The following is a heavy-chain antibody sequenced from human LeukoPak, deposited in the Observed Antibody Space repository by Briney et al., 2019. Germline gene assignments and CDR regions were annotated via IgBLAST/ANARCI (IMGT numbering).Heavy chain of an antibody. CDR1: GFTFSTYG. CDR3: ARDGGSSWYYYYYYMDV. J-gene: IGHJ6*03. V-gene: IGHV3-66*01. Sequence: GGSLRLSCVASGFTFSTYGMSWVRQAPGKGLEWVSVIYSGGSTYYADSVKGRFTISRDNSKNTLYLQMNSLRAEDTAVYYCARDGGSSWYYYYYYMDVWGKGTTVTISS. D-gene: IGHD6-13*01. CDR2: IYSGGST.